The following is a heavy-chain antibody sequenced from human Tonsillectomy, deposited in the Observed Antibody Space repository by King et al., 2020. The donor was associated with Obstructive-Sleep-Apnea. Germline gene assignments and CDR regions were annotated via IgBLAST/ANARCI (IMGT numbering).Heavy chain of an antibody. D-gene: IGHD6-13*01. CDR3: AREGYNNSWYRS. Sequence: VQLVESGGGLVQPGESLRLSCAASGFTVSSNYMSWVRQAPGKGLEWVSVIYSGGSTYYADSVKGRFTISRDNSKNTLFLQMNSLRAEDTAVYYCAREGYNNSWYRSWGKGTLVIVSS. J-gene: IGHJ5*02. CDR2: IYSGGST. V-gene: IGHV3-66*01. CDR1: GFTVSSNY.